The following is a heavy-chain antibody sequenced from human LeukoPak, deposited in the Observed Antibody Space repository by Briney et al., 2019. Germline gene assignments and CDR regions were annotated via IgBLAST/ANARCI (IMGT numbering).Heavy chain of an antibody. CDR3: ARVDVVATAAFDY. CDR2: IYHSGST. V-gene: IGHV4-39*07. D-gene: IGHD5-12*01. CDR1: GGSISSSSYY. J-gene: IGHJ4*02. Sequence: PSETLSLTCTVSGGSISSSSYYWGWIRQPPGKGLEWIGYIYHSGSTYYNPSLKSRVTISVDRSKNQFSLKLSSVTAADTAVYYCARVDVVATAAFDYWGQGTLVTVSS.